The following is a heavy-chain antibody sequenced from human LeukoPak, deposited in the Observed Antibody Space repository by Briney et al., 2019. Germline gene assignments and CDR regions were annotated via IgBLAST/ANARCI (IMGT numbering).Heavy chain of an antibody. CDR2: LKSDVSGI. V-gene: IGHV3-23*01. D-gene: IGHD6-19*01. Sequence: GGSLRLSCAASGFTFSDYAMNWVRQAPGKGLEWVSGLKSDVSGISYADSVKGRFTISRDNSKNTVFLQMSSLRAEDTGVYYCAKDTWSNSGWTHAFDSWGQGTMVTVSS. CDR1: GFTFSDYA. CDR3: AKDTWSNSGWTHAFDS. J-gene: IGHJ3*02.